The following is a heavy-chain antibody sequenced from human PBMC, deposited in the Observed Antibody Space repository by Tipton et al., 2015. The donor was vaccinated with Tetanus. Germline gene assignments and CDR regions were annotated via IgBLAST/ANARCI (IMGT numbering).Heavy chain of an antibody. J-gene: IGHJ4*02. D-gene: IGHD6-13*01. CDR2: THYSGNT. CDR1: GGSISSYY. CDR3: ARAGGGSWGNFDY. V-gene: IGHV4-59*01. Sequence: TLSLTCTVSGGSISSYYCSWVRQPPGKGLEWIGHTHYSGNTNYNSSLWSRVTISLDTSKNQFSLKLSSVTAADTAVYYCARAGGGSWGNFDYWGQGTLVTVSS.